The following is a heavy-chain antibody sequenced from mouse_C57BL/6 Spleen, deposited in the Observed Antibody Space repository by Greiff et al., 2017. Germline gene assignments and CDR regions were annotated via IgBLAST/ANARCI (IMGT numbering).Heavy chain of an antibody. CDR3: ARLDYYGSSPFDY. J-gene: IGHJ2*01. Sequence: VQLQQSGPELVKPGASVKLSCKASGYTFTSYDINWVKQRPGQGLEWIGWIYPRDGSTKYNEKFKGKATLTVDTSSSTAYMGLHSLTSEDSAVYFCARLDYYGSSPFDYWGKGTTLTVSS. CDR2: IYPRDGST. D-gene: IGHD1-1*01. V-gene: IGHV1-85*01. CDR1: GYTFTSYD.